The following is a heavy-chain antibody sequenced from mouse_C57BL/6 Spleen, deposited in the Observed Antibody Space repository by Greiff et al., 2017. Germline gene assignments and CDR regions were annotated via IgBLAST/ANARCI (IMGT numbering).Heavy chain of an antibody. J-gene: IGHJ3*01. Sequence: QVQLKESGAELVRPGASVTLSCKASGYTFTDYEMHWVKQTPVHGLEWIGAIDPETGGTAYNQKFKGKAILTADKSSSTAYMELRSLTSEDSAVYYCTSKYDTWGQGTLVTVSA. CDR3: TSKYDT. D-gene: IGHD2-14*01. CDR2: IDPETGGT. V-gene: IGHV1-15*01. CDR1: GYTFTDYE.